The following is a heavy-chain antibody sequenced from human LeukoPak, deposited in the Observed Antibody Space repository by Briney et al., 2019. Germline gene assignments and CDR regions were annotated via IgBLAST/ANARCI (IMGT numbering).Heavy chain of an antibody. D-gene: IGHD3-22*01. CDR2: IWYDGSNK. V-gene: IGHV3-33*08. CDR1: GFXFSDYY. CDR3: ARDSSYYYDSSGYYYVGYFDY. Sequence: PGGSLRLSCAASGFXFSDYYISWIRQAPGKGLEWVAIIWYDGSNKYYADSVKGRFTISRDNSKNTLYLQMNSLRSEDTAVYYCARDSSYYYDSSGYYYVGYFDYWGQGTLVTVSS. J-gene: IGHJ4*02.